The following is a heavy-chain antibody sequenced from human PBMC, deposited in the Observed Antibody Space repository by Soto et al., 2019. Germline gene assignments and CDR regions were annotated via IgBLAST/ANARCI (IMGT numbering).Heavy chain of an antibody. V-gene: IGHV3-7*01. Sequence: GGSLRLSCAASGFTVSSYWMSWVRQAPGKGLEWVANIKQDGSEKYYVDSVKGRFTISRDNAKNSLYLQMNSLRAEDTAVYYCARERDIVVVVAPDCFDYWGQGTLVTVSS. D-gene: IGHD2-15*01. CDR2: IKQDGSEK. CDR3: ARERDIVVVVAPDCFDY. J-gene: IGHJ4*02. CDR1: GFTVSSYW.